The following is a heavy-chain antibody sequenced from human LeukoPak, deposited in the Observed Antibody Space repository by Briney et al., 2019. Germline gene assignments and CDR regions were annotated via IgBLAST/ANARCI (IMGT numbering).Heavy chain of an antibody. D-gene: IGHD3-3*01. J-gene: IGHJ4*02. V-gene: IGHV4-61*02. Sequence: PSETLSLTCTASGGSISSGSYYWSWIRQPAGKGLEWIGRIYTSGSTNYNPSLKSRVTISVDTSKNQFSLKLSSVTAADTAVYYCARDTIFGTGVYDYWGQGTLVTVPS. CDR2: IYTSGST. CDR1: GGSISSGSYY. CDR3: ARDTIFGTGVYDY.